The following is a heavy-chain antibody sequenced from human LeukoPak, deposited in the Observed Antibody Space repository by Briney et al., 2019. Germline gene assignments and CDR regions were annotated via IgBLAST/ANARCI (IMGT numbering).Heavy chain of an antibody. D-gene: IGHD3-10*01. CDR3: ARGWGEPL. CDR1: GFTFSDFA. Sequence: GSLRLSCAASGFTFSDFAMSWIRQPPGKGLEWIGEIDHRGSTNYNPSLKSRVTISLDTSKNQFSLKLNSLTAADTAVYYCARGWGEPLWGQGTLVTVSS. J-gene: IGHJ4*02. V-gene: IGHV4-34*01. CDR2: IDHRGST.